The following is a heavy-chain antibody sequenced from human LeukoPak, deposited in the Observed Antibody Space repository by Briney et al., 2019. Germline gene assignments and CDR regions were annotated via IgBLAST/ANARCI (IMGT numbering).Heavy chain of an antibody. D-gene: IGHD2-2*01. J-gene: IGHJ6*03. CDR1: GFTFSSYG. CDR3: AKDRSNTLYYYMDV. CDR2: ISYDGSNK. V-gene: IGHV3-30*18. Sequence: GRSLRLSCAASGFTFSSYGMHWVRQAPGKGLEWVAVISYDGSNKYYADSVKGRFTISRDNSKNTLYLQMNSLRAEDTAVYYCAKDRSNTLYYYMDVWGKGPTVTVSS.